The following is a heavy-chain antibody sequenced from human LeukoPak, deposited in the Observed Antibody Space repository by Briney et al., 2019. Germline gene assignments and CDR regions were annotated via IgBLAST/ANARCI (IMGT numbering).Heavy chain of an antibody. Sequence: PGRSLRLSCAASGFTFSSYWMHWVRQAPGKGLVWVSRIDSDGGSTNYADSVKGRFTISRDNAKNTLYLQMNSLRAEDTAVYYCLAGYYYNNMDVWGKGTTVTVSS. CDR1: GFTFSSYW. CDR3: LAGYYYNNMDV. V-gene: IGHV3-74*01. D-gene: IGHD6-13*01. CDR2: IDSDGGST. J-gene: IGHJ6*03.